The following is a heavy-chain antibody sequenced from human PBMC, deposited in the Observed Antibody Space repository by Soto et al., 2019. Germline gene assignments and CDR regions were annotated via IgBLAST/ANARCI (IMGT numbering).Heavy chain of an antibody. CDR1: GFTFSSYA. V-gene: IGHV3-23*01. J-gene: IGHJ4*02. D-gene: IGHD6-19*01. Sequence: GGSLRLSCAASGFTFSSYAMNWVRQAPGKGLEWVSGISGSGSSSYYADSAKGRFTISRDNSKNTLYLQMNSLRAEDTAVYYCAKSAYSSGRGYFDCWAQGTLVTSPQ. CDR2: ISGSGSSS. CDR3: AKSAYSSGRGYFDC.